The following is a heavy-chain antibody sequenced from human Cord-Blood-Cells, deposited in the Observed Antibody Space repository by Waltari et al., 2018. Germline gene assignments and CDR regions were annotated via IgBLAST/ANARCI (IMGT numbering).Heavy chain of an antibody. CDR2: INHSGST. CDR1: GGSFSGYY. Sequence: QVQLQQWGAGLLKPSETLSLTCAVYGGSFSGYYWCWIRQPPGKGLEWIGEINHSGSTNYNPSLKSRVTISVDTAKNQFSLKLSSVTAADTAVYYCARAPRSYYDYYYYMDVWGKGTTVTVSS. V-gene: IGHV4-34*01. CDR3: ARAPRSYYDYYYYMDV. J-gene: IGHJ6*03. D-gene: IGHD1-26*01.